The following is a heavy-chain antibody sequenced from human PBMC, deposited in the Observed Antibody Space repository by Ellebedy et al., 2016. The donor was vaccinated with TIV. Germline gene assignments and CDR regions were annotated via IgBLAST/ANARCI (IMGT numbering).Heavy chain of an antibody. D-gene: IGHD1-26*01. V-gene: IGHV3-30-3*01. J-gene: IGHJ4*02. CDR1: GFSFSKYN. Sequence: GESLKISXAASGFSFSKYNMHWVRQAPGKGLEWVANISYDETNESYADSVKGRFTISRDNSKNTLLLQMNSLRGDDTAIYYCAREQWDLVSPLAFDCWGQGTPVTVSS. CDR2: ISYDETNE. CDR3: AREQWDLVSPLAFDC.